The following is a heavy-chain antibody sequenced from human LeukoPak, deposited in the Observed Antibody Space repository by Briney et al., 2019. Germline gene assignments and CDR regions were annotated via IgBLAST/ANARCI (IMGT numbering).Heavy chain of an antibody. J-gene: IGHJ4*02. V-gene: IGHV4-34*01. CDR3: ARGDEIKKYYFDY. CDR2: INHSGST. Sequence: SETLSLTCAVYGGSFSGYYWSWIRQPPGKGLEWIGEINHSGSTNYNPSLKSRVTISVDTSKNQFSLKLSSVTAADTAVYYCARGDEIKKYYFDYWGQGTLVTVSS. CDR1: GGSFSGYY. D-gene: IGHD5-24*01.